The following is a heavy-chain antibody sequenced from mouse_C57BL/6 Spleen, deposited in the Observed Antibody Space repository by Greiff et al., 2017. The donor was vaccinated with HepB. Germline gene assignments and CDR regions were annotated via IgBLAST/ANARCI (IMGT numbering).Heavy chain of an antibody. CDR2: FYPGSGST. CDR1: GYTFTCYW. Sequence: QVQLKQPGAELVKPGASVKMSCKASGYTFTCYWITWVKQRPGQGLEWIGDFYPGSGSTNYNEKFKSKATLTVDTSSSTAYMQLSSLTSEDSAVYYCARHDSSLNWYFDVWGTETTVTVSS. D-gene: IGHD1-1*01. V-gene: IGHV1-55*01. J-gene: IGHJ1*03. CDR3: ARHDSSLNWYFDV.